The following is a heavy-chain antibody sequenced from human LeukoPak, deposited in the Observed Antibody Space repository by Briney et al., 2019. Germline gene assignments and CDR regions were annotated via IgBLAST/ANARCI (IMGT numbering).Heavy chain of an antibody. V-gene: IGHV4-59*12. CDR2: IYYSGST. J-gene: IGHJ4*02. CDR3: ASDQPYSGSYGY. Sequence: SETLSLTCTVSGGSISNYYWSWIRQPPGKGLEWIGYIYYSGSTNYNPSLKSRVTISGDTSKNQFSLKLSSVTAADTAVYYCASDQPYSGSYGYWGQGTLVTVSS. D-gene: IGHD1-26*01. CDR1: GGSISNYY.